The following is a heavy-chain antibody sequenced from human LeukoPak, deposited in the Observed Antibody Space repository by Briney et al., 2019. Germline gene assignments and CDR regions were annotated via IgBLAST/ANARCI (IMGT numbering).Heavy chain of an antibody. D-gene: IGHD3-10*01. CDR3: ARAPGVLLWFGELSPTDY. CDR2: ISAYNGNT. Sequence: GASVKVSCKASCYTFTSHGISWVRQAPGQGLEGMGWISAYNGNTNYAQKLRGRVTMTTDTSTSTAYMELRSLRSDDTAVYYCARAPGVLLWFGELSPTDYWGQGTLVTVSS. CDR1: CYTFTSHG. V-gene: IGHV1-18*01. J-gene: IGHJ4*02.